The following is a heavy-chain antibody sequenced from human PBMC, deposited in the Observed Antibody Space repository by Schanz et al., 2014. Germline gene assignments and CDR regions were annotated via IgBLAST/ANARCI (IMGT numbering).Heavy chain of an antibody. Sequence: QVQLQESGPGLVKPSETLSLTCSVSGGSIRTYFWAWIRQPPGKGLEWIGFIYYSGGTNYNPSLKSGVPISVDMPKTQSPLTRTSVPAADTGVYYCARQYSGWSRFDPWGQGIRVTVSS. CDR2: IYYSGGT. D-gene: IGHD6-19*01. V-gene: IGHV4-59*08. J-gene: IGHJ5*02. CDR1: GGSIRTYF. CDR3: ARQYSGWSRFDP.